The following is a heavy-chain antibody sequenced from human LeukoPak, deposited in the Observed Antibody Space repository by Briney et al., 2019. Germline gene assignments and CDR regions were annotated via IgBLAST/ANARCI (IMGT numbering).Heavy chain of an antibody. V-gene: IGHV1-46*01. Sequence: GASVKVCCKVSVYTFTSNYMHWVRQAPGQGLEWMGIINPSGGSTSYAQKFQGRVTMTRDTSTSTVYMELSSLRSDDTAVYYCARRITAAGTFDYWGQGTLVTVSS. CDR1: VYTFTSNY. J-gene: IGHJ4*02. D-gene: IGHD6-13*01. CDR3: ARRITAAGTFDY. CDR2: INPSGGST.